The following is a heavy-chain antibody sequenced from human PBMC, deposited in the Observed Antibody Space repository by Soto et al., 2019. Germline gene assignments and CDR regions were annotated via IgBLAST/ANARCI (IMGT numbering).Heavy chain of an antibody. V-gene: IGHV3-23*01. D-gene: IGHD2-15*01. J-gene: IGHJ3*02. CDR2: ISGSGGST. CDR1: GFTFSSYA. CDR3: AKYRLIHCSGGSCNAFDI. Sequence: PGGSLRLSCAASGFTFSSYAMSWVRQAPGKGLEWVSAISGSGGSTYYADSVKGRFTISRDDSKNTLYLQMNSLRAEDTAVYYCAKYRLIHCSGGSCNAFDIWGQGTMVTVTS.